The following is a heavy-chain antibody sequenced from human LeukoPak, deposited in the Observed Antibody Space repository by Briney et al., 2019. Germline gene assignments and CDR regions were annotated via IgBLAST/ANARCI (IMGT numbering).Heavy chain of an antibody. CDR3: ARAPYPYYYDSSGYYVYYFDY. CDR1: GGSISSYY. V-gene: IGHV4-59*01. J-gene: IGHJ4*02. CDR2: IYYSGST. Sequence: PSETLSLTCTVSGGSISSYYWSWIRQPPGKGLEWIRYIYYSGSTNYNPSLKSRVTISVDTSKNQFSLKLSSVTAADTAVYYCARAPYPYYYDSSGYYVYYFDYWGQGTLVTVSS. D-gene: IGHD3-22*01.